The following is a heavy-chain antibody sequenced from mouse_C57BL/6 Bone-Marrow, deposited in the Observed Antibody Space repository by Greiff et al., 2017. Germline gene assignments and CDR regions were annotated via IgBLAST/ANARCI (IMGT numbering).Heavy chain of an antibody. J-gene: IGHJ3*01. CDR2: IYPRSGNT. D-gene: IGHD2-4*01. CDR3: AREGLRHDWFAY. CDR1: GYTFTSYG. Sequence: VHLVESGAELARPGASVKLSCKASGYTFTSYGISWVKQRTGQGLEWIGEIYPRSGNTYYNEKFKGKATLTADKSSSTVYMELRSLTSADSAVYFCAREGLRHDWFAYWGQGTLVTVSA. V-gene: IGHV1-81*01.